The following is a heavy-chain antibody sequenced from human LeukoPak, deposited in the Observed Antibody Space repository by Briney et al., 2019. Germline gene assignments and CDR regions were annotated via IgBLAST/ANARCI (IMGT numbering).Heavy chain of an antibody. CDR1: GGSISSYY. Sequence: SETLSLTCTVSGGSISSYYWSWIRQPAAKGLEWIGRIYTSGSTNYNPSLKSRVTMSVDTSKNQFSLKLSSVTAADTAVYYCARSGYDYVWGSYRYSSYYYYYMDVWGKGTTVTVSS. J-gene: IGHJ6*03. CDR2: IYTSGST. D-gene: IGHD3-16*02. V-gene: IGHV4-4*07. CDR3: ARSGYDYVWGSYRYSSYYYYYMDV.